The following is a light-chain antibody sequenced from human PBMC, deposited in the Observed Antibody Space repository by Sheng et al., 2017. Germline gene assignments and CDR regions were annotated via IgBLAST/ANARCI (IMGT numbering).Light chain of an antibody. J-gene: IGKJ4*01. CDR3: QRLDDYPLT. CDR2: GAF. CDR1: QGISSY. V-gene: IGKV1-9*01. Sequence: IQLTQSPSSLSASVGDRVTITCRASQGISSYLAWYQQKPGKAPKLLIYGAFILHSGVPSRFSGSGSGTDFTLTISNLQPRSILQLYYCQRLDDYPLTFGGGTEGGDQT.